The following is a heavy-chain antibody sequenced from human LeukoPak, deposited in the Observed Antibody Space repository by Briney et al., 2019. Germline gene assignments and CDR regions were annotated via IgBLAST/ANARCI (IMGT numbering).Heavy chain of an antibody. D-gene: IGHD5/OR15-5a*01. V-gene: IGHV1-69*13. Sequence: ASVKVSCKASGGTFSSYAISWVRQAPGQGLEWMGGIIPIFGTANYAQKFQGRVTITADESTSTAYMELSSLRSEDTAVYYCARKVLGQEWFDPWGQGTLVTVSS. CDR3: ARKVLGQEWFDP. CDR2: IIPIFGTA. J-gene: IGHJ5*02. CDR1: GGTFSSYA.